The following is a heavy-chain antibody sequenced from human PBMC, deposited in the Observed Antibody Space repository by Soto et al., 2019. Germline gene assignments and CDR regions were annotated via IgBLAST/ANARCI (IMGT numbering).Heavy chain of an antibody. CDR3: AKDRLAGNFDY. CDR2: ISNTGGGT. V-gene: IGHV3-23*01. Sequence: PGGSLRLSCAASGSTFNNYAMNWVRQAPGMGLEWVATISNTGGGTYYADSVKGRFTISRDNSKNTLYLQMSSLRVEDTAVYYCAKDRLAGNFDYWGQGTQVTVSS. J-gene: IGHJ4*02. CDR1: GSTFNNYA.